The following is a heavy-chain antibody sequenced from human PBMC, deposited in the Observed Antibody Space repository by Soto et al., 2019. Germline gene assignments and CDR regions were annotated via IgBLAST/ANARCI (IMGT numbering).Heavy chain of an antibody. J-gene: IGHJ4*02. Sequence: PGRDLSLTFAASGLSFSNNGMHWVRQAPGKGLEWVAIISYDGSKKYYADSVKGRFTISRDNSKNTLYLQMNSLRVEDTAVYYCAKDRVESGLGEIDYWGQGTLVNVSS. D-gene: IGHD3-16*01. CDR1: GLSFSNNG. CDR3: AKDRVESGLGEIDY. V-gene: IGHV3-30*18. CDR2: ISYDGSKK.